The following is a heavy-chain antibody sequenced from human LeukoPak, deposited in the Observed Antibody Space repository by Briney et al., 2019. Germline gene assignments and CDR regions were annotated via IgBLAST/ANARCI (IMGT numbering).Heavy chain of an antibody. V-gene: IGHV3-23*01. CDR2: ISGSGDST. CDR1: GFTFSSSA. J-gene: IGHJ4*02. CDR3: AKDGLLWFGEANY. D-gene: IGHD3-10*01. Sequence: GGSLRLSCAASGFTFSSSAMSWVRQAPGKGLEWVSTISGSGDSTYYADSVKGRFTISRDNSKNTLYLQMNSLRAEDTAVYYCAKDGLLWFGEANYWGQGTLVTVSS.